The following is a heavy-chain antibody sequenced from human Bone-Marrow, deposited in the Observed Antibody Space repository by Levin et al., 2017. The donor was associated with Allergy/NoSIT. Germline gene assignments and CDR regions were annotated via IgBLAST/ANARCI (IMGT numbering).Heavy chain of an antibody. CDR3: ARHDFYYYYMDV. CDR2: VYPYDSTT. J-gene: IGHJ6*03. V-gene: IGHV5-51*01. Sequence: KSGGSLRLSCKASGSSFTGYWVGWLRQLPGQGLEWMGIVYPYDSTTIYSPSFQGQVTISADKSINTAYLQWSSLKASDTAIYYCARHDFYYYYMDVWGKGTSVTVSS. CDR1: GSSFTGYW.